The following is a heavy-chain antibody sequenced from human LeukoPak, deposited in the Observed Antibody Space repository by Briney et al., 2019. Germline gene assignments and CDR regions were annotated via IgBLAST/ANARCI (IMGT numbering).Heavy chain of an antibody. D-gene: IGHD3-22*01. V-gene: IGHV3-21*01. CDR1: GFTFSSYS. J-gene: IGHJ3*02. CDR2: ISSSSSYI. Sequence: GGSLRLSCAASGFTFSSYSMNWVRQAPGKGLEWVSSISSSSSYIYYADSVKGRFTISRDNAKNSLYLQMNSLRAEDTAVYYCARPVKYYYDSSGYLAFDIWGQGTMVTVSS. CDR3: ARPVKYYYDSSGYLAFDI.